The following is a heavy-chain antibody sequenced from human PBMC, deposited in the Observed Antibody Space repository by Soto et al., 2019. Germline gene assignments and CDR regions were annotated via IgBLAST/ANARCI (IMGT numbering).Heavy chain of an antibody. CDR1: GGSISGYY. CDR2: IYYSGST. D-gene: IGHD6-19*01. Sequence: PSETLSLTCTVSGGSISGYYWKWIRQPPGKGLEWIGYIYYSGSTNYNPSLKSRVTMSVDTSKNQFSLKLSSVTAADTAVYYCARETPGAGHLDYWGQGALVTVSS. J-gene: IGHJ4*02. CDR3: ARETPGAGHLDY. V-gene: IGHV4-59*01.